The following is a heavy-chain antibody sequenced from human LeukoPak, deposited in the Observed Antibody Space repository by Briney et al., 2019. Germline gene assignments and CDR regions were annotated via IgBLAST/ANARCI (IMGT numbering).Heavy chain of an antibody. V-gene: IGHV1-46*01. CDR1: GYTFTGYY. CDR2: INPSGGSR. J-gene: IGHJ6*03. CDR3: ARSKPYGPPPYYYYYYMDV. D-gene: IGHD4-17*01. Sequence: ASVKVSCKASGYTFTGYYMHWVRQAPGQGLEWMGIINPSGGSRSYAQKFQGRVTMTRDMSTSTVYMELSSLRAEDTALYYCARSKPYGPPPYYYYYYMDVWGQGTLVTVSS.